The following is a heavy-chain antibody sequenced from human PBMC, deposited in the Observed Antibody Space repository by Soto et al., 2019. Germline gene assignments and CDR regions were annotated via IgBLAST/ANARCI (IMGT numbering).Heavy chain of an antibody. J-gene: IGHJ4*02. D-gene: IGHD6-19*01. CDR3: SKARDGNSGGRHEFEF. V-gene: IGHV3-23*01. CDR1: GVTFSGYA. Sequence: VGSLRLSCAASGVTFSGYARSCVRQAPGKGLEWVSSISVRGGTTHYPDSVKGRFSISRDNSKTTLYLQMNSLRADDTAVYFCSKARDGNSGGRHEFEFLGKGTLVTVSP. CDR2: ISVRGGTT.